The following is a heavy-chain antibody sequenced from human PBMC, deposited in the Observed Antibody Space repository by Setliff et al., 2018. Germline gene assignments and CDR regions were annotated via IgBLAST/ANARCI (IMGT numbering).Heavy chain of an antibody. J-gene: IGHJ5*02. V-gene: IGHV4-61*02. CDR3: ARYIPSAGCFDP. CDR2: IYTTGNT. D-gene: IGHD2-21*01. CDR1: GGSISSGSYY. Sequence: PSETLSLTCSVSGGSISSGSYYWGWIRQSPGKGLEWIGRIYTTGNTNYNPSLKSRVTISVDTSKKQFSLMLTSVTAADTAVYYCARYIPSAGCFDPWGQGALVTVSS.